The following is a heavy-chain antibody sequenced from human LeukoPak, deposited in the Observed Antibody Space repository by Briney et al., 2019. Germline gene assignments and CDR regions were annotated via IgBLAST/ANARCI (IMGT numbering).Heavy chain of an antibody. CDR1: GFTFSDHY. D-gene: IGHD6-19*01. J-gene: IGHJ4*02. CDR2: SRNKAESYKT. V-gene: IGHV3-72*01. CDR3: TTYSSGSCPF. Sequence: PGGSLRLSCAASGFTFSDHYIDWVRQAPGKGLEWVGRSRNKAESYKTEYAASVKGRVSISRDYSKNSLYLQMNSLKTEDTAVYYCTTYSSGSCPFWGQGTLVTVSS.